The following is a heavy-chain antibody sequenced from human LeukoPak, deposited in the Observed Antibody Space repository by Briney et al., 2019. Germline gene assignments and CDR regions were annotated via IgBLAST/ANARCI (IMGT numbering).Heavy chain of an antibody. V-gene: IGHV1-69*05. Sequence: SVKDSCKASVGTFSSYAISWVRQAPEQRLEWMGGIIPIFGTANYAQKFQGRVTITTDESTSTAYMELSSLRSEDTAVYYCARDSLGDNWKQPPYYYYYMDVWGKGTTVTVSS. CDR3: ARDSLGDNWKQPPYYYYYMDV. D-gene: IGHD1-20*01. J-gene: IGHJ6*03. CDR1: VGTFSSYA. CDR2: IIPIFGTA.